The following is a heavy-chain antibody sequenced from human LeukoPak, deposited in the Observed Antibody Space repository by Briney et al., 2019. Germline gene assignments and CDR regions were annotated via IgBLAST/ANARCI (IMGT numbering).Heavy chain of an antibody. Sequence: SETLSLTCSVSGGSISIGSHYWGWIRQPPGRGLEWIGNISYSGKTFYNPSLKSRVTISADTTQNQLSLRLTSVTAADTAVYFCAMSDFWSGYYGHWGQGILVTVSS. D-gene: IGHD3-3*01. V-gene: IGHV4-39*01. J-gene: IGHJ4*02. CDR3: AMSDFWSGYYGH. CDR2: ISYSGKT. CDR1: GGSISIGSHY.